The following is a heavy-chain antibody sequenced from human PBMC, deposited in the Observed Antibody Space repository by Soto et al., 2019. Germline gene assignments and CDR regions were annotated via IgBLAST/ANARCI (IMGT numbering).Heavy chain of an antibody. D-gene: IGHD3-10*01. Sequence: SVKVSCKASGGTFSSYAISWVRQAPGQGLEWMGGIIPIFGTANYAQKFQGRVTITADESTSTAYMELSSLRSEDTAVYYCARSITMVRGVMAYWGQGTLVTVSS. J-gene: IGHJ4*02. CDR3: ARSITMVRGVMAY. CDR1: GGTFSSYA. CDR2: IIPIFGTA. V-gene: IGHV1-69*13.